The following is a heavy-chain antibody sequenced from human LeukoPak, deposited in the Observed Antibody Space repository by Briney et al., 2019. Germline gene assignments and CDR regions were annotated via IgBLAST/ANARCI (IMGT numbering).Heavy chain of an antibody. CDR1: GDSISSYY. CDR2: IYYSGST. CDR3: ARSSLPKMITFGGVIVTHWYFDL. D-gene: IGHD3-16*02. J-gene: IGHJ2*01. V-gene: IGHV4-59*08. Sequence: SETLPLTCTVSGDSISSYYWSWIRQPPGKGLEWIGYIYYSGSTNYNPSLKSRVTISLDTSKNQFSLKVSSVTAADTAVYYCARSSLPKMITFGGVIVTHWYFDLWGRGTLVTVSS.